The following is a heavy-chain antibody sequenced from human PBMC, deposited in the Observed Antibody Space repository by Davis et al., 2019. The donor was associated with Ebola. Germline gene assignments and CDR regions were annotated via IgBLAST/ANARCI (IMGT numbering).Heavy chain of an antibody. D-gene: IGHD6-6*01. V-gene: IGHV4-39*01. CDR2: IYYSGSS. CDR3: ARREVAVGPVDY. J-gene: IGHJ4*02. Sequence: MPSETLSLTCTVSGGFISSRSYYWGWIRQTPGKGLEWIGSIYYSGSSDYNPSLKSRVTISVDTSRNQFSLTLKSVTAADTAVYYCARREVAVGPVDYWGQGTLVSVSS. CDR1: GGFISSRSYY.